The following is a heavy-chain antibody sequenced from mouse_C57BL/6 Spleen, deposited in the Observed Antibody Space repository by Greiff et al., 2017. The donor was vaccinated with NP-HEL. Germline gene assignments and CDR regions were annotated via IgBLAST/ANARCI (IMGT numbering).Heavy chain of an antibody. V-gene: IGHV1-81*01. CDR3: ARSLGLRRENYFDY. CDR2: IYPRSGNT. J-gene: IGHJ2*01. CDR1: GYTFTSYG. Sequence: QVQLQQSGAELARPGASVKLSCKASGYTFTSYGISWVKQRTGQGLEWIGEIYPRSGNTYYTEKFKGKATLTADKSSSTAYMERRSLTSEDSAVYFCARSLGLRRENYFDYWGQGTTLTVSS. D-gene: IGHD2-4*01.